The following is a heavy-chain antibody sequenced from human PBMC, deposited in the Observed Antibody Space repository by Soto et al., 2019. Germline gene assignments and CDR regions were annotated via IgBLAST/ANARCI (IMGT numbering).Heavy chain of an antibody. CDR2: INHSGST. CDR3: ARGRVVVPVDI. D-gene: IGHD2-15*01. J-gene: IGHJ3*02. Sequence: QVQLQQWGAGLLKPSETLSLTCAVYGGSFSGYYWSWIRQPPGKGLEGIGEINHSGSTNYNPSLKSRVTISVDTAKNQFSLKLSSVTAADTAVYYCARGRVVVPVDIWGQGTMVTVSS. V-gene: IGHV4-34*01. CDR1: GGSFSGYY.